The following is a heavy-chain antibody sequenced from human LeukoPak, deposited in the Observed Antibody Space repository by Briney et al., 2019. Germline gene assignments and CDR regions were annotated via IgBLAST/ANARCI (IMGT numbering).Heavy chain of an antibody. CDR1: GYTFTGYY. V-gene: IGHV1-2*02. Sequence: GASVKVSCKASGYTFTGYYIHWVRQAPGQGLEWMGWIKPNSGGTNYAQKFQGRVTMTRDTSISTAYMELSRLRSDDTAVYYCARDLGLVSGGDYYYYYMDVWGKGTTVTVSS. D-gene: IGHD3-16*01. J-gene: IGHJ6*03. CDR3: ARDLGLVSGGDYYYYYMDV. CDR2: IKPNSGGT.